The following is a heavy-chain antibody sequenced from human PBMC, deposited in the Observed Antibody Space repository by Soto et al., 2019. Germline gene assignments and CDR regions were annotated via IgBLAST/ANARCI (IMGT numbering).Heavy chain of an antibody. V-gene: IGHV1-2*02. CDR3: ARESGGATATLDYYDFYMDV. CDR1: GDSFNDYY. CDR2: INPNGGAT. Sequence: VQLAQSGAEVKKPGASVKVSCKTSGDSFNDYYIHWVRQAPGQGLEWMGWINPNGGATKYAQKFQGRVTVTRDTSIRTVYMELSSLRSGVAAVYYCARESGGATATLDYYDFYMDVWGKGTTVTVSS. J-gene: IGHJ6*03. D-gene: IGHD1-26*01.